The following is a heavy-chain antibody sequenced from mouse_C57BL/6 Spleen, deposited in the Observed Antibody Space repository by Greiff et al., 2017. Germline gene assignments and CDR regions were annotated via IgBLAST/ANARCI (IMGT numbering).Heavy chain of an antibody. J-gene: IGHJ2*01. CDR2: IDPSDSYT. D-gene: IGHD2-5*01. CDR1: GYTFTSYW. Sequence: QVQLQQPGAELVMPGASVKLSYKASGYTFTSYWMHWVKQRPGQGLEWIGEIDPSDSYTNYNQKFKGKSTLTVDKSSSTAYMQLSSLTSEDSAVYYCARSSYSIHYFDDWGQGTTLTVSS. V-gene: IGHV1-69*01. CDR3: ARSSYSIHYFDD.